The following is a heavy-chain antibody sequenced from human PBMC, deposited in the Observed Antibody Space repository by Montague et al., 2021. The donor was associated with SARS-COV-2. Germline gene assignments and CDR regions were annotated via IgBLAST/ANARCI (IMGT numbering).Heavy chain of an antibody. CDR2: ISSSSSYI. CDR1: GFTFSSYS. V-gene: IGHV3-21*01. Sequence: SLRLSCAASGFTFSSYSMNWVRQAPGKGLEWVSSISSSSSYIYYTDSVKGRFTFSRDNAKNSLYLQMNSLRAEDTAVYYCARARGIGNYYYGMDVWGQGTTLTVSS. J-gene: IGHJ6*02. D-gene: IGHD2-21*01. CDR3: ARARGIGNYYYGMDV.